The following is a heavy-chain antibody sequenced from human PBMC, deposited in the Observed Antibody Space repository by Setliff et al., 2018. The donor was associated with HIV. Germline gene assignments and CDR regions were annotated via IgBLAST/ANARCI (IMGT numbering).Heavy chain of an antibody. Sequence: SVKVSCKTSGGTFSNYGTNWVRQAPGQGLEWMGGIIPRFDITNYPQKFQGRVRLTADKSTSTAYLELSSLRSEDTAVYYCAAARLLNDYRDPGAYYFDFWGQGTLVTVSS. CDR2: IIPRFDIT. J-gene: IGHJ4*02. CDR3: AAARLLNDYRDPGAYYFDF. V-gene: IGHV1-69*10. D-gene: IGHD4-4*01. CDR1: GGTFSNYG.